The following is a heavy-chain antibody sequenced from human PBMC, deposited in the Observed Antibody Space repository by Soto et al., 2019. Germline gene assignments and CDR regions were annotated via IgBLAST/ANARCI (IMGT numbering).Heavy chain of an antibody. Sequence: QVQLQESGPGLVKPSQTLSLTCTVSGGSISSGGYYWSWIRQHPGKGLEWIGYIYYSGSTYYNPSLKSRVTISVDTSKNQFSLKLSSVTAADTAVYYCASSTYCGGDCYLAGGWYFDLWGRGTLVTVSS. CDR3: ASSTYCGGDCYLAGGWYFDL. J-gene: IGHJ2*01. V-gene: IGHV4-31*03. CDR2: IYYSGST. CDR1: GGSISSGGYY. D-gene: IGHD2-21*02.